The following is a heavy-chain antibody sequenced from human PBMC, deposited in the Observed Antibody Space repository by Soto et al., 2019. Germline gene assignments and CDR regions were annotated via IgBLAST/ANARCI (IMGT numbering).Heavy chain of an antibody. D-gene: IGHD5-18*01. CDR1: GGTFSSYA. J-gene: IGHJ5*02. V-gene: IGHV1-69*13. CDR2: IIPIFGTA. CDR3: AVGGYSYGYYSYNWFDP. Sequence: SVKVSFKASGGTFSSYAISWVRQAPGQGLEWMGGIIPIFGTANYAQKFQGRVTITADESTSTAYMELSSLRSEDTAVYYCAVGGYSYGYYSYNWFDPWGQGTLVTVSS.